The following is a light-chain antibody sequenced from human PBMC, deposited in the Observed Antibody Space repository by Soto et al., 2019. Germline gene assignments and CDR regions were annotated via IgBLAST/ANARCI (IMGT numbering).Light chain of an antibody. CDR2: SAS. J-gene: IGKJ4*01. CDR1: QGFNNY. V-gene: IGKV1-27*01. CDR3: QKYDGVPLT. Sequence: DIQMTQSPSSLSASVGDRVTITCRASQGFNNYLAWIQQSPGKVPKLLIYSASTLQAGVPSRFSGSGSGTEFTLAISSLQPEDVATYYCQKYDGVPLTFGGGTKVEIK.